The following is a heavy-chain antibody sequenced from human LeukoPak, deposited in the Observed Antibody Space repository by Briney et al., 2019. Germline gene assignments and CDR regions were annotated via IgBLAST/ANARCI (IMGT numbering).Heavy chain of an antibody. D-gene: IGHD6-13*01. CDR1: GFTVSSNY. Sequence: PGGSLRLSCAASGFTVSSNYMSWVRQAPGKGLEWVSVIYSGGSTYYADSVKGRFTISRDNAKNSLYLQMNSLRAEDTAVYYCARDCRQLVLYYYYYGMDVWGQGTTVTVSS. CDR3: ARDCRQLVLYYYYYGMDV. V-gene: IGHV3-53*01. J-gene: IGHJ6*02. CDR2: IYSGGST.